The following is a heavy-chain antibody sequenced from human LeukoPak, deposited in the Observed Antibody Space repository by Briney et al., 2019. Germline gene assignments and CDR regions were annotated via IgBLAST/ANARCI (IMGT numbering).Heavy chain of an antibody. V-gene: IGHV1-69*02. J-gene: IGHJ3*02. CDR3: AVQMATIGAFDI. Sequence: SVKVSCKASGGTFSSYTISWVLQAPGQGLEWMGRIIPILGIANYAQKFQGRVTITADKSTSTAYMELSSLRSEDTAVYYCAVQMATIGAFDIWGQGTMVTVSS. CDR1: GGTFSSYT. CDR2: IIPILGIA. D-gene: IGHD5-24*01.